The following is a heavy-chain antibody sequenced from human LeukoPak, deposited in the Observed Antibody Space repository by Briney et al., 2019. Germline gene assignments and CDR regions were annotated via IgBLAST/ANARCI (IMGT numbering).Heavy chain of an antibody. D-gene: IGHD6-13*01. Sequence: SETLSLTCAIYGGSFSGYFWSWFRQPPGKGLEWIGEINRSGSTNYNSFPSLKSRVTISVDTSKNQFSLKLSSVTAADTAVYYCARGPLYSSSYIYYYYGMDVWGQGTTVTVSS. CDR1: GGSFSGYF. V-gene: IGHV4-34*01. CDR2: INRSGST. CDR3: ARGPLYSSSYIYYYYGMDV. J-gene: IGHJ6*02.